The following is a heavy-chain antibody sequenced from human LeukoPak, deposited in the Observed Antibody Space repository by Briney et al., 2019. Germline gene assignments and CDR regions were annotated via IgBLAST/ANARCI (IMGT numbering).Heavy chain of an antibody. CDR2: TIPRFGKA. V-gene: IGHV1-69*13. CDR1: GIIFSRDG. CDR3: ARVQMATTINNFYFDY. Sequence: GASVKVSCKTSGIIFSRDGITWVRQAPGQGLEWMGGTIPRFGKANYPQKFQGRITITADESTSTAYMEPSSLRSEDTAVYFCARVQMATTINNFYFDYWGPGTLVTVSS. J-gene: IGHJ4*02. D-gene: IGHD5-24*01.